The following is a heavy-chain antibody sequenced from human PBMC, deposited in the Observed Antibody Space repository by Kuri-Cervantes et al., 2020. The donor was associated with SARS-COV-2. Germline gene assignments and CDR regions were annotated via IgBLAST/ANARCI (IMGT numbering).Heavy chain of an antibody. CDR1: GGSISSHY. V-gene: IGHV4-59*11. D-gene: IGHD1-14*01. CDR3: ATKPPGVNDAFGI. Sequence: SESLSLNWTVSGGSISSHYWSWIRQPPGKGLEWIGYIYYSGSTNYNPSLKSRVIISVDTSKNQFSLKLSSVTAADTAVYYCATKPPGVNDAFGIWGQGTMVTVSS. J-gene: IGHJ3*02. CDR2: IYYSGST.